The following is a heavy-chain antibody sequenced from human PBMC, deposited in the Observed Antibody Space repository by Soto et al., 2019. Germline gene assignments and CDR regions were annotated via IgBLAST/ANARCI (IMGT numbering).Heavy chain of an antibody. CDR1: GGSISSYY. D-gene: IGHD4-17*01. V-gene: IGHV4-59*08. Sequence: PSETLSLTCTVSGGSISSYYWSWIRQPPGKGLEWIGYIYYSGSTNYNPSLKSRVTISVDTSKNQFSLKLSSVTAADTAVYDCAIYGGNSVYFDYWGQGTLVTFSS. CDR3: AIYGGNSVYFDY. CDR2: IYYSGST. J-gene: IGHJ4*02.